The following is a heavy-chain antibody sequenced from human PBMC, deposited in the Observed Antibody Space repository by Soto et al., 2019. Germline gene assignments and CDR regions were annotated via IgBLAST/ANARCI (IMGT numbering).Heavy chain of an antibody. D-gene: IGHD5-18*01. CDR1: GYTFTSYG. CDR3: ASPDSYGSFSLDY. Sequence: GASVKVSCKASGYTFTSYGISWVRQAPGQGLEWMGGIIPIFGTANYAQKFQGRVTITADESTSTAYMELSSLRSEDTAVYYCASPDSYGSFSLDYWGQGTLVTVSS. CDR2: IIPIFGTA. J-gene: IGHJ4*02. V-gene: IGHV1-69*13.